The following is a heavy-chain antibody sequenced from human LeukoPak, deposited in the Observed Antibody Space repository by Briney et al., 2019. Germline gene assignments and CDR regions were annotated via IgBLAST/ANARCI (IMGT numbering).Heavy chain of an antibody. CDR3: ARGALGSRNDY. V-gene: IGHV1-69*04. Sequence: ASVKVSCKASGGTFSSYAISWVRQAPGQGLEWMGRIIPILGIANYAQKFQGRVTITADKSTSTAYMELSSLRSEDTAAYYCARGALGSRNDYWGQGTLVTVSS. D-gene: IGHD1-26*01. CDR1: GGTFSSYA. J-gene: IGHJ4*02. CDR2: IIPILGIA.